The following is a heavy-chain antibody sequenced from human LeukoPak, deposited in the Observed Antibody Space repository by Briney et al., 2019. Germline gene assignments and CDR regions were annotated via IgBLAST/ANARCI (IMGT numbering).Heavy chain of an antibody. D-gene: IGHD6-19*01. J-gene: IGHJ4*02. CDR3: AKGSGIAVAGTGFDY. CDR2: ISGSGGST. V-gene: IGHV3-23*01. CDR1: GFTFSNYA. Sequence: GGSLRLSCAASGFTFSNYAMSWVRQAPGKGLEWVSAISGSGGSTYYADSVKGRFTISRDNAKNSLYLQMNSLRAEDTALYYCAKGSGIAVAGTGFDYWGQGTLVTVSS.